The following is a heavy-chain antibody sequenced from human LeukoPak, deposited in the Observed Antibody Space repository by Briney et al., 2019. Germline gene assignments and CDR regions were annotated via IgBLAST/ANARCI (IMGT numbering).Heavy chain of an antibody. Sequence: GGSLRLSCAASGFTVSSNYMSWVRQAPGKGLEWVSVIYSGGSTFYADSVKGRFTISRDNSKNTLYLQMNSLRAEDTAVYYCASTGDIWSAYPYWGQGTLVTVSS. CDR2: IYSGGST. V-gene: IGHV3-53*01. J-gene: IGHJ4*02. CDR3: ASTGDIWSAYPY. D-gene: IGHD3-3*01. CDR1: GFTVSSNY.